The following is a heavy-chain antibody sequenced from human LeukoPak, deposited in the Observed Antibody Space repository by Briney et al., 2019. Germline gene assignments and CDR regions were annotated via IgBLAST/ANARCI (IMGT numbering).Heavy chain of an antibody. V-gene: IGHV3-9*01. J-gene: IGHJ4*02. CDR2: ISWNSGSI. CDR3: AKDESRWYYGDYDFDY. CDR1: GFTFDDYA. Sequence: GGSLRLSCAASGFTFDDYAMHWVRQAPGKGLEWVSGISWNSGSIGYADSVKGRFTISRDNAKNSLYLQMNSLRAEDTALYYCAKDESRWYYGDYDFDYWGQGTLVTVSS. D-gene: IGHD4-17*01.